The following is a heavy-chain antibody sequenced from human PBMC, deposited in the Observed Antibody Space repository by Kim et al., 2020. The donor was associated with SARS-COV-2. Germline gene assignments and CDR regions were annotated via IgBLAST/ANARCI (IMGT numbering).Heavy chain of an antibody. D-gene: IGHD6-19*01. CDR2: INAGNGNT. J-gene: IGHJ4*02. Sequence: ASVKVSCKASGYTFTSYAMHWVRQAPGQRLEWMGWINAGNGNTKYSQKFQGRVTITRDTSASTAYMELSSLRSEDTAVYYCARGDRSGYSSGWPPYYFDYWGQGTLVTVSS. V-gene: IGHV1-3*01. CDR3: ARGDRSGYSSGWPPYYFDY. CDR1: GYTFTSYA.